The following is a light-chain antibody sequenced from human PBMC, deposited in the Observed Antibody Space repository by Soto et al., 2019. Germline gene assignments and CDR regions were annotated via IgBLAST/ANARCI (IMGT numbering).Light chain of an antibody. Sequence: EIVLTQSPGTLSLSPGERATLSCRASQSVSNYLAWSQQKPGQAPRLLIYGASSRPTGIPDRFSGSGSGTYFTLTISRLEPEDFAVYYWQQYCTIRTFGQGTKVEIK. J-gene: IGKJ1*01. CDR1: QSVSNY. V-gene: IGKV3-20*01. CDR2: GAS. CDR3: QQYCTIRT.